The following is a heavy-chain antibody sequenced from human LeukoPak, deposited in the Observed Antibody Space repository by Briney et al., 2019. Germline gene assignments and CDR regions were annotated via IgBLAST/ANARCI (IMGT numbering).Heavy chain of an antibody. J-gene: IGHJ4*02. Sequence: GESLKISCKGSGYSFTSYWIGWWRQMPGKGLEGMGIIYPGDSDTRYSPSFQRQLTISADKSISTAYLQWSSLKASDTAMYYCASQDYGDYPGYWGQGTLVTVSS. CDR3: ASQDYGDYPGY. CDR2: IYPGDSDT. V-gene: IGHV5-51*01. D-gene: IGHD4-17*01. CDR1: GYSFTSYW.